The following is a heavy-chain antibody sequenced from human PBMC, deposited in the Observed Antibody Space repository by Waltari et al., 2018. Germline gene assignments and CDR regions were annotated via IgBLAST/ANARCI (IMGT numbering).Heavy chain of an antibody. CDR2: TSISGSTI. D-gene: IGHD7-27*01. V-gene: IGHV3-48*01. CDR1: GFPFRPFN. Sequence: ELQLVESGGDLVRPGGSLILSCPASGFPFRPFNSHWFRQAPGKGLEWISFTSISGSTIYYADSVKGRFTISRDNAKNSLYLHMNSLTAEDTAVYYCVRAQLGTTSYFYYYYMDVWGTGTTVTVSS. J-gene: IGHJ6*03. CDR3: VRAQLGTTSYFYYYYMDV.